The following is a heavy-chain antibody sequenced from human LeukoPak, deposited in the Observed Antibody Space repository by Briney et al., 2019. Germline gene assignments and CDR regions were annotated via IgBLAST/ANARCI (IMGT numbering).Heavy chain of an antibody. V-gene: IGHV1-46*01. D-gene: IGHD6-13*01. CDR2: INPSGGST. CDR3: ARWSIAAADRAGIDY. J-gene: IGHJ4*02. Sequence: PGGSLRLSCAASGFTFSDCAMHWVRQAPGQGLEWMGIINPSGGSTSYAQKFRGRVTMTRDTSTSTVYMELSSLRSEDTAVYYCARWSIAAADRAGIDYWGQGTLVTVSS. CDR1: GFTFSDCA.